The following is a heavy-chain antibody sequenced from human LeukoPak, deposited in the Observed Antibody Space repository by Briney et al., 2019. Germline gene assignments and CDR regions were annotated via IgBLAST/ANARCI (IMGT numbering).Heavy chain of an antibody. CDR1: GFTLSSYG. CDR2: ILYDGRNK. CDR3: AKVYGGNGNDAFDI. V-gene: IGHV3-30*18. Sequence: PGRSLRPSCAASGFTLSSYGMHWVREAPGKGLEWVALILYDGRNKYYADSVKGRFTISRDNSKNTLYLQMNSLRAEDTAVYYCAKVYGGNGNDAFDIWGQGTMVTVSS. D-gene: IGHD4-23*01. J-gene: IGHJ3*02.